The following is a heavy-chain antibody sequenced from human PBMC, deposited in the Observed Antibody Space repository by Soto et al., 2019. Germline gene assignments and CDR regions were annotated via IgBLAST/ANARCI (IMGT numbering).Heavy chain of an antibody. CDR2: IIPIFGTA. V-gene: IGHV1-69*05. D-gene: IGHD3-3*01. CDR3: ARDLGDFWSGYYDY. J-gene: IGHJ4*02. CDR1: GGTFSSYA. Sequence: GASVKVSCKASGGTFSSYAISWVRQAPGQGLEWMGGIIPIFGTANYAQKFQGRVTITRDTSASTAYMELSSLRSEDTDVYYCARDLGDFWSGYYDYWGQGTLVTVSS.